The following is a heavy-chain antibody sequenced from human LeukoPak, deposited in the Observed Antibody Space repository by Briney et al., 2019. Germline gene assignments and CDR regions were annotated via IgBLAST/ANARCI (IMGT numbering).Heavy chain of an antibody. J-gene: IGHJ3*02. D-gene: IGHD3-3*01. V-gene: IGHV3-23*01. CDR1: GFTFSSYA. Sequence: AGGSLRLSCAASGFTFSSYAMSWVRQAPGKGLEWVSAISGSGGSTYYADSVKGRFTISRDNSKNTLYLQMNSLRAEDTAVYYCAKQLVVFGAPLDAFDIWGQGTMVTVSS. CDR3: AKQLVVFGAPLDAFDI. CDR2: ISGSGGST.